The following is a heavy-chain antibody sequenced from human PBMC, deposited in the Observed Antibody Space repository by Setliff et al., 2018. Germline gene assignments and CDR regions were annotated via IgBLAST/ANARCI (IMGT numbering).Heavy chain of an antibody. CDR2: FNPEDDEI. CDR1: GSTLTELT. D-gene: IGHD3-22*01. J-gene: IGHJ4*01. Sequence: ASVKVSCKVSGSTLTELTMYWVRQAPGRGLEWMGSFNPEDDEIIYAQKFLGRVTMTEDTSTDTAYMELSSLRSEDTAVYYCATKDYDTSGYYRPFGFWGQGTLVTVSS. V-gene: IGHV1-24*01. CDR3: ATKDYDTSGYYRPFGF.